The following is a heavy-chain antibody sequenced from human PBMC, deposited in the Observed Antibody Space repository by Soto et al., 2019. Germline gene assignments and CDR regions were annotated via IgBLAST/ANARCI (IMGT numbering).Heavy chain of an antibody. CDR2: INAGNGNT. J-gene: IGHJ4*02. Sequence: ASVKVSCKASGYTFTSYAMHWVRQAPGQRLEWMGWINAGNGNTKYSQKFQGRVTITRDTSASTAYMELSSLRSEDTAVYYCARDRTYYDFWSGYQAAYYFDYWGQGTLVTVSS. D-gene: IGHD3-3*01. V-gene: IGHV1-3*01. CDR3: ARDRTYYDFWSGYQAAYYFDY. CDR1: GYTFTSYA.